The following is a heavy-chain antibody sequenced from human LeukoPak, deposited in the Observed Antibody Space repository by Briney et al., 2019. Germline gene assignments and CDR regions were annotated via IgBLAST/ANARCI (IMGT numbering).Heavy chain of an antibody. V-gene: IGHV3-74*01. D-gene: IGHD6-19*01. Sequence: GGSLRLSCAASGFTFSSYWMHWVRQAPGKGLVWVSRINSDGSSTSYADSVKGRFTISRDNAKNTLYLQMNSLRAEDTAVYYCARWRQWLHYYYYMDVWGKGTTVTISS. CDR2: INSDGSST. CDR1: GFTFSSYW. J-gene: IGHJ6*03. CDR3: ARWRQWLHYYYYMDV.